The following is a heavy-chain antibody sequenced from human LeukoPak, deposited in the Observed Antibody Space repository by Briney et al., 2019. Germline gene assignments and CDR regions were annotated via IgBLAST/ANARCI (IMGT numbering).Heavy chain of an antibody. J-gene: IGHJ4*02. V-gene: IGHV6-1*01. CDR3: ARGGPWDLPVGKFDY. CDR2: TYYKSKWYK. Sequence: RALSHTCANPGDRVSSNSAAWDCTRQSPSRDIEWLGRTYYKSKWYKDCAGSVKSRITINPHTSKNQFSLQFNSVTPEETAVYYCARGGPWDLPVGKFDYWGQGTLVTVSS. CDR1: GDRVSSNSAA. D-gene: IGHD1-26*01.